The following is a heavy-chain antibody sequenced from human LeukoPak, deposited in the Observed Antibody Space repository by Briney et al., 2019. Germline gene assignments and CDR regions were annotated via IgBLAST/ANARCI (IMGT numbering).Heavy chain of an antibody. V-gene: IGHV3-23*01. CDR2: ISGSGGST. CDR1: GFTFSSYA. D-gene: IGHD1-7*01. CDR3: AKGSHWNYGGYYLDY. Sequence: GGSLRLSCAASGFTFSSYAMSWVRQAPGKGLEWVSAISGSGGSTYYADSVKGRFTISRDNTKNSLYLQMDSLRAEDTALYYCAKGSHWNYGGYYLDYWGQGTLVTVSS. J-gene: IGHJ4*02.